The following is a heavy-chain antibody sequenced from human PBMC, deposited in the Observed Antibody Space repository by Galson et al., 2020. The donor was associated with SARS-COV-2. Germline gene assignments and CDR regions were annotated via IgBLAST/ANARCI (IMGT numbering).Heavy chain of an antibody. Sequence: GGSLRPPCEASELTFSSYAISWARQAPGKGLEWVSTISGRGDNTYDADSVKGRFTISRDSSKNQLFLQMNRLRVDDTAVYYCAKDYIGGKIAVVITTIDYGGQGTRVTGSS. CDR1: ELTFSSYA. V-gene: IGHV3-23*01. J-gene: IGHJ4*02. D-gene: IGHD3-22*01. CDR3: AKDYIGGKIAVVITTIDY. CDR2: ISGRGDNT.